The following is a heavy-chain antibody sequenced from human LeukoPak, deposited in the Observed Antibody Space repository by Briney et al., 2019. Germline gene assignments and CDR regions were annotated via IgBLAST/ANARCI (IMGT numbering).Heavy chain of an antibody. Sequence: SGTLSLTCTVSGASISTYYWSWIRQSPGKGLEWIGYIYYTGITNYNPSLKSRVTISVDTSKNQFSLKLSSVTAADTAVYYCARRGSLDQWGQGTMVTVSS. V-gene: IGHV4-59*01. D-gene: IGHD5-12*01. J-gene: IGHJ4*02. CDR2: IYYTGIT. CDR3: ARRGSLDQ. CDR1: GASISTYY.